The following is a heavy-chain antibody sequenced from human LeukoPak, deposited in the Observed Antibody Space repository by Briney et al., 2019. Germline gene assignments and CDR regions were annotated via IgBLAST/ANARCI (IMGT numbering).Heavy chain of an antibody. V-gene: IGHV4-59*08. J-gene: IGHJ3*02. CDR3: ASAYDSSGYYYFGAFDI. D-gene: IGHD3-22*01. CDR1: GGSISSYY. CDR2: IYHSGST. Sequence: SETLSLTCTVSGGSISSYYWSWIRQPPGKGLEWIGSIYHSGSTYYNPSLKSRVTISVDTSKNQFSLKLSSVTAADTAVYYCASAYDSSGYYYFGAFDIWGQGTMVTVSS.